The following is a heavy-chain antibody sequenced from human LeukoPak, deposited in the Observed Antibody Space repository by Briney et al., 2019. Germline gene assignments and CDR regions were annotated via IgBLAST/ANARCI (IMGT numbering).Heavy chain of an antibody. Sequence: SQTLSLTCTVSGGSISSGGYYWSWIRQHPGKGLEWIGYIYYSGSTYYNPSLKSRVTISVDTSKNQFSLKLSPVTAADTAVYYCARGDYSNYLNWFDPWGQGTLVTVSS. CDR1: GGSISSGGYY. D-gene: IGHD4-11*01. V-gene: IGHV4-31*03. CDR2: IYYSGST. CDR3: ARGDYSNYLNWFDP. J-gene: IGHJ5*02.